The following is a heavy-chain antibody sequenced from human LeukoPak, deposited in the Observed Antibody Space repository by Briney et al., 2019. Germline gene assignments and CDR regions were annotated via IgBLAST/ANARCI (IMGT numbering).Heavy chain of an antibody. J-gene: IGHJ1*01. CDR2: IPDDGSET. CDR1: GFNFSIHW. V-gene: IGHV3-7*01. CDR3: ARGWAAIPD. D-gene: IGHD2-15*01. Sequence: GGSLRLSRAASGFNFSIHWMTWVRQAPGKGLEWVANIPDDGSETNYVDSVKGRFIISRDSAKNSLSLQMSSLREEDTALYYCARGWAAIPDWGQGTLVTVSS.